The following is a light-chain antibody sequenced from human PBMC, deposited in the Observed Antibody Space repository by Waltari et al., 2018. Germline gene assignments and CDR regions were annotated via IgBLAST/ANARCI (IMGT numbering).Light chain of an antibody. V-gene: IGKV1-5*03. Sequence: DIQMTQSPSTLSASVGDRFTITCRASQNINKWLAWYQQKPGKAPKLLISKASTLESGVPSRFSGSGSGTEFTLTISSLQPDDFATYYCQQYNSYSLLTFGGGTKVEIK. CDR1: QNINKW. J-gene: IGKJ4*01. CDR3: QQYNSYSLLT. CDR2: KAS.